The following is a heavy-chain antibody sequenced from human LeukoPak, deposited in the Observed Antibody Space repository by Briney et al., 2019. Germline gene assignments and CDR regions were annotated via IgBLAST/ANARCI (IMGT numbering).Heavy chain of an antibody. Sequence: KAGGSLRLSCAASGFTFDDYAMHWVRQAPGKGLEWVSGISWNSGSIGYADSVKGRFTISRDNAKNSLYLQMNSLRAEDTALYYCARSLVGAVMYYFDYWGQGTLVTVSS. D-gene: IGHD6-19*01. CDR1: GFTFDDYA. CDR3: ARSLVGAVMYYFDY. V-gene: IGHV3-9*01. J-gene: IGHJ4*02. CDR2: ISWNSGSI.